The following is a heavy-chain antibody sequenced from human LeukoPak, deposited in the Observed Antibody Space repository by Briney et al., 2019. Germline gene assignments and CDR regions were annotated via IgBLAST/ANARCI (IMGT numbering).Heavy chain of an antibody. CDR2: IYYSGST. Sequence: PSETLSLTCTVSGGSISSYYWSWIRQPPGKGLEWIGYIYYSGSTNYNPSLKSRVTISVDTSKNQFSLKLSSVTAADTAVYYCARAGYSSGWYEFDYWGQGTLVTVSS. V-gene: IGHV4-59*01. CDR3: ARAGYSSGWYEFDY. J-gene: IGHJ4*02. D-gene: IGHD6-19*01. CDR1: GGSISSYY.